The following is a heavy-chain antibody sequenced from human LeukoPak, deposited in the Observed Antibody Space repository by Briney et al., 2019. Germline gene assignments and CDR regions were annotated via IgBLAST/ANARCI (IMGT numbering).Heavy chain of an antibody. Sequence: GGSLRLSCAASGFTFSSYSMNWVRQAPGKGLEWVANIKEDGSEKYYVDSVKGRFTISRDNARNSLFLQMNSLGTEDTAVYYCARDAVTAYWGQGTLVTVSS. CDR3: ARDAVTAY. V-gene: IGHV3-7*01. D-gene: IGHD1-14*01. CDR1: GFTFSSYS. J-gene: IGHJ4*02. CDR2: IKEDGSEK.